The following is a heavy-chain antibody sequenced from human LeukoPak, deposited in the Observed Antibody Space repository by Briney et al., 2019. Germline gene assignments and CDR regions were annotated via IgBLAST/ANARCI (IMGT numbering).Heavy chain of an antibody. Sequence: GGSLRLSCAASGFTFDDYAMHWVRQAPGKGLEWVSGISWNSGSIGYADSVKGRFTISRDNAKNSLYLQMNSLRAEDTAVYYCARVDWRDAFDIWGQGTMVTVPS. D-gene: IGHD3-9*01. V-gene: IGHV3-9*01. CDR2: ISWNSGSI. CDR3: ARVDWRDAFDI. CDR1: GFTFDDYA. J-gene: IGHJ3*02.